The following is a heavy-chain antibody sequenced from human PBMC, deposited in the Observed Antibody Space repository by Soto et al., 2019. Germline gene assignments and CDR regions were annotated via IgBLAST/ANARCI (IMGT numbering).Heavy chain of an antibody. CDR3: ALVVADAFDI. Sequence: PGGSLILSCAASGFTFSSYSMNWVRQAPGKGLEWVSSISSSSSYIYYADSVKGRFTISRDNAKNSLYLQMNSLRAEDTAVYYCALVVADAFDIWGQGTMVTVSS. CDR2: ISSSSSYI. V-gene: IGHV3-21*01. D-gene: IGHD2-15*01. J-gene: IGHJ3*02. CDR1: GFTFSSYS.